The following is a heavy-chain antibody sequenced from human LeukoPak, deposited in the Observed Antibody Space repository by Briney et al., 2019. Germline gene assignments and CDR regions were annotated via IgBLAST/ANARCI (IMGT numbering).Heavy chain of an antibody. CDR2: INHSGST. J-gene: IGHJ4*02. D-gene: IGHD2-2*01. CDR1: GGSFSGYY. V-gene: IGHV4-34*01. CDR3: ARASVGCSSTSCYSTQFDY. Sequence: SETLSLTCAVYGGSFSGYYWSWIRQPPGKGLERIGEINHSGSTNYNPSLKSRVTISVDTSKNQFSLKLSSVTAADTAVYYCARASVGCSSTSCYSTQFDYWGQGTLVTVSS.